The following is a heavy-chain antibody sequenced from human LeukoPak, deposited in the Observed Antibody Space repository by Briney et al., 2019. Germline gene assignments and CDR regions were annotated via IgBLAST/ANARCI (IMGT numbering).Heavy chain of an antibody. CDR3: ARVAYGSGYYYVDY. D-gene: IGHD3-22*01. Sequence: SETLSLTCTVSGGSISGYNCTWIRQPPGKGLEWIANMYFRGSTNYNPSLKSRVTISVDTSKNQFSLKLSSVTAADTAVYYCARVAYGSGYYYVDYWGQGTLVTVSS. CDR2: MYFRGST. V-gene: IGHV4-4*09. J-gene: IGHJ4*02. CDR1: GGSISGYN.